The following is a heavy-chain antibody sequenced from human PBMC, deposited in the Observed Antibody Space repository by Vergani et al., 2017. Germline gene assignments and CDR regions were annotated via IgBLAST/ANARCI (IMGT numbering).Heavy chain of an antibody. CDR3: ARGLRGELSSTQMDV. CDR1: GGSISSYD. CDR2: IYYSGST. J-gene: IGHJ6*02. V-gene: IGHV4-59*01. Sequence: QVQLQESGPGLVKPSETLSLTCTVSGGSISSYDWSWIRQPPGKGLEWIGYIYYSGSTNYNPSLKSRVTISVDTSKNQFSLKLSSVTAADTAVYYCARGLRGELSSTQMDVWGQGTTVTVSS. D-gene: IGHD1-7*01.